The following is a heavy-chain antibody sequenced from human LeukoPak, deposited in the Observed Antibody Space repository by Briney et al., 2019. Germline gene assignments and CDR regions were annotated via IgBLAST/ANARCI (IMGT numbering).Heavy chain of an antibody. CDR3: ARLARIAARPSSFDY. CDR2: IYPGDSDT. Sequence: GESLKISCKGSGYSFTSYWIGWVRQMPGKGLEWMGIIYPGDSDTRYSPSFQGQVTISADKSISTAYLQWSSLKASDTAMYYCARLARIAARPSSFDYWGQGTLVTVSS. D-gene: IGHD6-6*01. V-gene: IGHV5-51*01. CDR1: GYSFTSYW. J-gene: IGHJ4*02.